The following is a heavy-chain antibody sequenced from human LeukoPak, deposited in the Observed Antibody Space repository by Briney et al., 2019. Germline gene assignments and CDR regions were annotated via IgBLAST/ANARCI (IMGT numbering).Heavy chain of an antibody. CDR3: ARDLEYYYDSSGSPLGY. CDR2: ISGSGGST. D-gene: IGHD3-22*01. J-gene: IGHJ4*02. V-gene: IGHV3-23*01. Sequence: PGGSLRLSCAASGFTFSSYGMSWVRQAPGKGLEWVSAISGSGGSTYYADSVKGRFTISRDNSKNTLYLQMNSLRAEDTAVYYCARDLEYYYDSSGSPLGYWGQGTLVTVSS. CDR1: GFTFSSYG.